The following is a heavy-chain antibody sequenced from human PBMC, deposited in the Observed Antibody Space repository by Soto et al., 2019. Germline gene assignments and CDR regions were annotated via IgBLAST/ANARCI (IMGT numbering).Heavy chain of an antibody. CDR3: AREGAAAGFYYYYMDV. D-gene: IGHD6-13*01. CDR2: INPNSGDT. V-gene: IGHV1-2*04. Sequence: QVQLVQSGAEVKKPGASVKVSCKASGYTFTGYYVHWVRQAPGQGLEWMGWINPNSGDTNYAQNFQGWVTMTSDTSISTAYMELRRLRSDDTAVYFCAREGAAAGFYYYYMDVWGRGTTVTVSS. J-gene: IGHJ6*03. CDR1: GYTFTGYY.